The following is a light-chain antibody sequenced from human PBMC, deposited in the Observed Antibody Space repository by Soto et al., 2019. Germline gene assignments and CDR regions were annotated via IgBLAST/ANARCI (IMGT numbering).Light chain of an antibody. V-gene: IGKV3-20*01. Sequence: EIVLTQSPGTLSLSPGERATLSCRASQSVSSSYFAWYQQKPGQAPSLLIYGASSRATGIPDRFSGSGSGTDFTLTISRLEPEDFAVYYCQQYGSSPVTFGQGTKVEIK. CDR3: QQYGSSPVT. J-gene: IGKJ1*01. CDR2: GAS. CDR1: QSVSSSY.